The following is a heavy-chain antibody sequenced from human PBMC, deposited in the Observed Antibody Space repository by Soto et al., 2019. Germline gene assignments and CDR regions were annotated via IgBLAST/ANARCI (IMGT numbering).Heavy chain of an antibody. CDR3: ARAYSPGLFDP. J-gene: IGHJ5*02. D-gene: IGHD2-15*01. V-gene: IGHV1-18*01. CDR2: ISANNGNA. CDR1: GYTFTSYG. Sequence: ASVKVSCKASGYTFTSYGISWVRQAPGQGLEWMGWISANNGNAKYAQNFQGRVTMTTDTSTSTAYMELRSLRSDDTAVYYCARAYSPGLFDPWGQGTLVTVSS.